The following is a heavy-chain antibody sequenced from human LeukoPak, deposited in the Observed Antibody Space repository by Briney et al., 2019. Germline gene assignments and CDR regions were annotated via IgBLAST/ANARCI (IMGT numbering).Heavy chain of an antibody. Sequence: SETLSLTCTVSGGSIGSYYWSWIRQPPGKGLEWIGYIYDSGSTNYNPSLKSRVTISVDTSKNQFSLKLSSVTAADTAVYYCARSAGIQLWSRYFDYWGQGTLVTVSS. J-gene: IGHJ4*02. D-gene: IGHD5-18*01. V-gene: IGHV4-59*08. CDR1: GGSIGSYY. CDR2: IYDSGST. CDR3: ARSAGIQLWSRYFDY.